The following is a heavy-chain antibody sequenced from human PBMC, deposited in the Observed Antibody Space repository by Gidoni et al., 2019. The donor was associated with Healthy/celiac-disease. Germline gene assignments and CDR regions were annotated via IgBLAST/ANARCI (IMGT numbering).Heavy chain of an antibody. CDR2: FDPEDGET. V-gene: IGHV1-24*01. CDR3: ATDDRVTGYSYAY. J-gene: IGHJ4*02. CDR1: GYTLTELS. Sequence: QVQLVQSGAEVKKPGASVKVSCKVSGYTLTELSMHWVRQAPGKGLEWMGGFDPEDGETIYAQKFQGRVTITEDTSTDTAYMELSSLRSEDTAVYYCATDDRVTGYSYAYWGQGTLVTVSS. D-gene: IGHD5-18*01.